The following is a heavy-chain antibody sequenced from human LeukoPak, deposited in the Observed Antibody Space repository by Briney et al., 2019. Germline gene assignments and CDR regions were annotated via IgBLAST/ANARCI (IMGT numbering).Heavy chain of an antibody. D-gene: IGHD6-13*01. V-gene: IGHV3-23*01. Sequence: PGGSLRLSCAASGFTFSSYAMSWVRQAPGKGLEWVSVISGSGGSTYYADSVKGRFTISRDNSKNTLYLQMNSLRAEDTAVYYCAKAPDSSSWNGHWFDPWGQGTLVTVSS. CDR3: AKAPDSSSWNGHWFDP. CDR1: GFTFSSYA. J-gene: IGHJ5*02. CDR2: ISGSGGST.